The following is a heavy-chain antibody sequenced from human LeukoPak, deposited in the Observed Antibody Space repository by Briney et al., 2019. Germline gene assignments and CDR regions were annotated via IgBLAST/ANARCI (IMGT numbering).Heavy chain of an antibody. Sequence: PSETLSLTCTVSGGSISSGSYYWSWIRQPAGKGLEWIGRIYTSGSTNYNPSLKSRVTISVDTSKNQFSLKLSSVTAADTAVYYCARGVRYYDFWSGYPEFDYWGQGTLVTVSS. CDR1: GGSISSGSYY. CDR2: IYTSGST. D-gene: IGHD3-3*01. V-gene: IGHV4-61*02. J-gene: IGHJ4*02. CDR3: ARGVRYYDFWSGYPEFDY.